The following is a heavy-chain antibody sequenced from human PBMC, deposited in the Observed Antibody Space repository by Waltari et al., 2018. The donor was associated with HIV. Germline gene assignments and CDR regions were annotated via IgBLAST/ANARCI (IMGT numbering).Heavy chain of an antibody. D-gene: IGHD3-3*01. CDR3: TRDRMTDFWSGYPVDY. V-gene: IGHV3-49*03. J-gene: IGHJ4*02. CDR1: GFSFDDYA. CDR2: IRSKAYGGTT. Sequence: EVQLVESGGGLVQPGRSLRLSCTASGFSFDDYAMSWFRQTPGKGLEWVGFIRSKAYGGTTEYAASVKGRVTISRDDSKSIAYLQMNSLKTEDTAVYYCTRDRMTDFWSGYPVDYWGQGTVVTVSS.